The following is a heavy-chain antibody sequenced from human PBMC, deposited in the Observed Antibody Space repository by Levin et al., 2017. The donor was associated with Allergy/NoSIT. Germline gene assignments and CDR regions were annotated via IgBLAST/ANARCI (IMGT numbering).Heavy chain of an antibody. CDR3: AHKEVVQFDY. J-gene: IGHJ4*02. Sequence: SGPTLVKPPQTLTLTCTLSGISLTTSGVGVGWIRQPPGKALEWLALIFWDDEKRYSPSLKSRLAITKDTSKNQVVLTMTNMDPVDTATYYCAHKEVVQFDYWGQGTLVTVSS. D-gene: IGHD2-15*01. V-gene: IGHV2-5*02. CDR1: GISLTTSGVG. CDR2: IFWDDEK.